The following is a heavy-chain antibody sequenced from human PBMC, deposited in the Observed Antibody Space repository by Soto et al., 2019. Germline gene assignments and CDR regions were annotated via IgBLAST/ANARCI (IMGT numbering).Heavy chain of an antibody. CDR2: IKQDGSEK. D-gene: IGHD6-19*01. V-gene: IGHV3-7*01. Sequence: GGSLRLSCAASGFTFSSYWMSWVRQAPGKGLEWVANIKQDGSEKYYVDSVKGRFTISRDNAKNSLYLQMNSLRAEDTAVYYCARGLRRRSYSSGWLNDAFDIWGQGTMVTVSS. CDR3: ARGLRRRSYSSGWLNDAFDI. CDR1: GFTFSSYW. J-gene: IGHJ3*02.